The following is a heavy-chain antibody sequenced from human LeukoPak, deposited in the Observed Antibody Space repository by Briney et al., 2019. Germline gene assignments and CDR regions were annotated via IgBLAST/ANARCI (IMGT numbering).Heavy chain of an antibody. CDR3: AKDRRHCSSTFCSGDHFDS. CDR2: ISHSGRRT. J-gene: IGHJ4*02. D-gene: IGHD3-10*02. CDR1: GFTFPNYA. V-gene: IGHV3-23*01. Sequence: PGGSLRLSCAASGFTFPNYALAWVRQAPGKGLQSVSYISHSGRRTYYAASVLGRFTVSRDNSKNTLYLEMKGLTAEDTAVYYCAKDRRHCSSTFCSGDHFDSWGQGTLSPSPQ.